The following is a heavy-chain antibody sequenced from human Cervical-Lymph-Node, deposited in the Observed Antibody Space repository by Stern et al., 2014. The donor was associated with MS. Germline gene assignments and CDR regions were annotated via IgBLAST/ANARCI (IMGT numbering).Heavy chain of an antibody. Sequence: QMQLVQSGAEVKKPGSSVKVSCKAPGGTFSNYGISWVRQAPGQGLEWMGGIIPIFGTTNYAEKFQGRVTIIADESTTTAYMELSRLRSEDTAVYYCARDHCLHCSDGTCCGMDVWGQGTTVTVSS. J-gene: IGHJ6*02. V-gene: IGHV1-69*01. CDR1: GGTFSNYG. CDR2: IIPIFGTT. CDR3: ARDHCLHCSDGTCCGMDV. D-gene: IGHD2-15*01.